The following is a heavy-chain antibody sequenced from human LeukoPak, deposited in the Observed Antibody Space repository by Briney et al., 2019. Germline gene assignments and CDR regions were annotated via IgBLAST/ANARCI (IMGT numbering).Heavy chain of an antibody. CDR1: GCTFTGYY. Sequence: ASVKVSCKASGCTFTGYYMHWVRQAPGQGLEWMGWISVYNGDTNYAQKLQGRVTMTTDTSTSTAYMEVRSLRSDDTAVYFCARVEGPSIFGVIDYWGQGTLVTISS. CDR2: ISVYNGDT. CDR3: ARVEGPSIFGVIDY. D-gene: IGHD3-3*01. V-gene: IGHV1-18*04. J-gene: IGHJ4*02.